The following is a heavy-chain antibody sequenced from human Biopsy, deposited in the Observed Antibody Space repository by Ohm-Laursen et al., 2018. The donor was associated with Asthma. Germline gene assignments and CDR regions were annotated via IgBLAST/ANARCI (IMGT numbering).Heavy chain of an antibody. D-gene: IGHD6-19*01. CDR2: IYSGGTS. J-gene: IGHJ4*02. CDR3: ARGDSSGWSQYYFDY. CDR1: GFAVSRDH. Sequence: GSLRLSCAASGFAVSRDHMFWVRQAPGKGLEWVSVIYSGGTSHTADSVRDRFTISRDYSKNTLYLQMHSLRAEDTAVYYCARGDSSGWSQYYFDYWGQGTLVTVSS. V-gene: IGHV3-53*01.